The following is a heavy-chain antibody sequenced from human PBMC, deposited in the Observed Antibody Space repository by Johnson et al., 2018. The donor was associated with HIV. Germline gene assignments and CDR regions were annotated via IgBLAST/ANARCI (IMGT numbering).Heavy chain of an antibody. CDR1: GFTFSDYY. CDR3: TTDLGPLNSGSYRVGAFDI. V-gene: IGHV3-11*04. J-gene: IGHJ3*02. D-gene: IGHD1-26*01. CDR2: ISSSGSTI. Sequence: QVQLVESGGGLVKPGGSLRLSCAASGFTFSDYYMSWIRQAPGKGLEWVSYISSSGSTIYYADSVKGRFTISRDNAKNSLFLQMNSLRAEDTAVYYCTTDLGPLNSGSYRVGAFDIWGQGSMVTVSS.